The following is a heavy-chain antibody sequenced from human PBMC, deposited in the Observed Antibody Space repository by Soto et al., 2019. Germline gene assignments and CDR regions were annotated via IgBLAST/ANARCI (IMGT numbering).Heavy chain of an antibody. J-gene: IGHJ3*02. CDR2: ISSGGSAI. CDR1: GLTFSDHY. Sequence: GILRLSCAASGLTFSDHYMSWIRQPSRKGLEWVSYISSGGSAIYYADSVKGRFTISRDNAKNSLSLQMNSLRAEDTAVYYCARVKECSGTSCYARDAFDIWGQGTMVTVSS. V-gene: IGHV3-11*01. CDR3: ARVKECSGTSCYARDAFDI. D-gene: IGHD2-2*01.